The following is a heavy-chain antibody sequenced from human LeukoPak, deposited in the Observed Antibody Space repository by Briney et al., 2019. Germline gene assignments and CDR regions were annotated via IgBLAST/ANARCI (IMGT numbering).Heavy chain of an antibody. CDR2: IIPIFGTA. J-gene: IGHJ5*02. V-gene: IGHV1-69*05. CDR1: GGTFSSYA. Sequence: ASVKVSCKASGGTFSSYAISWVRQAPGQGLEWMGGIIPIFGTANYEQKFQGRGTINTDESTSTAYMELSSLRSEDTAVYYCARLIKGGYPRLYNWFDPWGQGTLVTVSS. D-gene: IGHD1-26*01. CDR3: ARLIKGGYPRLYNWFDP.